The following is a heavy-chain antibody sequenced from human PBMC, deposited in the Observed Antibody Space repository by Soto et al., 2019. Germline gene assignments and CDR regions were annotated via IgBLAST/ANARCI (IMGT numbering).Heavy chain of an antibody. CDR2: IYNSGST. J-gene: IGHJ4*02. CDR3: ARSWNYSPCDFEF. CDR1: GGPISSFY. D-gene: IGHD1-7*01. V-gene: IGHV4-4*07. Sequence: QVQLQESGPGLVKPSETLSLTCTVSGGPISSFYWSWIRQFAGKGLEWVGRIYNSGSTNYNPSLRGRATMSADTSKNQFSLRLSSVTAADTAVYYCARSWNYSPCDFEFWGRGTLVTVSS.